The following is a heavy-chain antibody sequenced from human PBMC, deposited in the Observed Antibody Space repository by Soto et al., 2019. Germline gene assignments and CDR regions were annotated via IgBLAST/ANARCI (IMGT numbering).Heavy chain of an antibody. CDR3: AYSRTPLAY. J-gene: IGHJ4*02. V-gene: IGHV3-23*01. CDR1: GFTFSSYA. Sequence: PGGSLRLSCAASGFTFSSYAMTWVRQAPGKGLEWVSAISGGGSSRYYADSVRGRFTISRDNSRNTLYLQMSSLRAEDTAVYYCAYSRTPLAYWGQGTLVTVSS. D-gene: IGHD6-13*01. CDR2: ISGGGSSR.